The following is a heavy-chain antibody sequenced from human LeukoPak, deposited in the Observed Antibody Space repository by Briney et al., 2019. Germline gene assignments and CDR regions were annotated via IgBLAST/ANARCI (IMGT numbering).Heavy chain of an antibody. J-gene: IGHJ6*02. CDR2: ISSRSSDI. Sequence: GGSLRLSCAASGFTFSDYSMNWVRQAPGKGLEWVSTISSRSSDIYYADSVRGRLTISRDNAKNSLYLQMNSLRVEDTAVYYCARDWGGYGLDVWGQGTTVTVSS. CDR1: GFTFSDYS. CDR3: ARDWGGYGLDV. D-gene: IGHD3-16*01. V-gene: IGHV3-21*01.